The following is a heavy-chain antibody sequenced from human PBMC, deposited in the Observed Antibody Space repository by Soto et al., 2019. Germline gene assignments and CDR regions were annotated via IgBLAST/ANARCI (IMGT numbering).Heavy chain of an antibody. Sequence: GGSLRLSCAVSGFSFTNYEMNWVRQAPGKGLEWIAYIGLSGDTIYYADSVKGRFTISRDHAKNSLELELNNLSAEDTAVYHCAKNQGVELVPLATVDWFDPWGQGSVVTVSS. D-gene: IGHD1-26*01. CDR1: GFSFTNYE. CDR3: AKNQGVELVPLATVDWFDP. CDR2: IGLSGDTI. J-gene: IGHJ5*02. V-gene: IGHV3-48*03.